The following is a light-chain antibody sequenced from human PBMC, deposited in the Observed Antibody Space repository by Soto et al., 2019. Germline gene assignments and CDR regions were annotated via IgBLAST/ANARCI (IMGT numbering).Light chain of an antibody. Sequence: EMLFSQSPATQSLSPWERETLSGSASQSVSSYLDWYPQKPGQAPRLVIYAASNRATGIPARFSGSGSGTDFHLTIRSLETEDFAVYYCQQRSNWPWTFGQGTKVDI. CDR1: QSVSSY. V-gene: IGKV3-11*01. J-gene: IGKJ1*01. CDR2: AAS. CDR3: QQRSNWPWT.